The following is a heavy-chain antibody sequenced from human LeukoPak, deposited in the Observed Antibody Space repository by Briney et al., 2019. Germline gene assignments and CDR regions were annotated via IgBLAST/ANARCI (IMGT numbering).Heavy chain of an antibody. Sequence: ASVKVSCKVSGYTLNELSLHWVRQAPGRGLEWMGGFDTEHGETIYAQNFQGRVIMTEDTSTDTAYMELRSLRSDDTDVYYCARDRIAVASLDYWGQGTLVTVSS. CDR2: FDTEHGET. CDR3: ARDRIAVASLDY. J-gene: IGHJ4*02. CDR1: GYTLNELS. V-gene: IGHV1-24*01. D-gene: IGHD6-19*01.